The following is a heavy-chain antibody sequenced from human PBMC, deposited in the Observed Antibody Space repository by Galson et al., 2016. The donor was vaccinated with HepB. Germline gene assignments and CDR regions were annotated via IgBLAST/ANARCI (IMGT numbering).Heavy chain of an antibody. V-gene: IGHV1-8*01. J-gene: IGHJ6*02. CDR2: MDPDSGNT. Sequence: SVKVSCKASGYTFASYDINWVRQATGQGLEWMGWMDPDSGNTGYAQRFQGRITMTRNTSISTAYMELSSLRSEDTAVYYCARDEGFYNGMDVWGQGTTVTVSS. CDR3: ARDEGFYNGMDV. CDR1: GYTFASYD. D-gene: IGHD2/OR15-2a*01.